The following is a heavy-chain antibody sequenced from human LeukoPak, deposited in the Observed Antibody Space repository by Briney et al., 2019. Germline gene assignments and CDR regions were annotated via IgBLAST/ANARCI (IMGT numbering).Heavy chain of an antibody. D-gene: IGHD5-24*01. CDR3: ARVRYIEMALYYFDY. CDR2: IYSGGST. V-gene: IGHV3-66*01. Sequence: GGSLTLSCAASGFPDSSNHKICVRDARGEALEGVSDIYSGGSTYYAVSVEGRFTISRDNSKNTLYLQMNRPEAEDTAVYYCARVRYIEMALYYFDYWGQGALVTVCS. J-gene: IGHJ4*02. CDR1: GFPDSSNH.